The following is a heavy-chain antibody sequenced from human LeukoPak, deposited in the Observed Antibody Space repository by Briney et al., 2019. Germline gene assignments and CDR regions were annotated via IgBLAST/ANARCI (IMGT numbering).Heavy chain of an antibody. CDR3: ARDGRYCSSTTCYIDYYYGMDV. CDR2: ISYDGSNK. D-gene: IGHD2-2*02. V-gene: IGHV3-30-3*01. J-gene: IGHJ6*02. CDR1: GFTFSSYA. Sequence: GGSLRLSCAASGFTFSSYAMHWVRQAPGKGLEWVAVISYDGSNKYYADSVKGRFTISRDNSKNTLYLQMNSLRAEDTAVYYCARDGRYCSSTTCYIDYYYGMDVRGQGTTVTVSS.